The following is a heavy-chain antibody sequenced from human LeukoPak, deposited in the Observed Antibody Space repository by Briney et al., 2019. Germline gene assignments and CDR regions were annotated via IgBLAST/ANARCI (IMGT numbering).Heavy chain of an antibody. D-gene: IGHD6-6*01. CDR2: ISGSGGST. V-gene: IGHV3-23*01. CDR1: GFTFSSYA. CDR3: ATNLRYSSSSGY. J-gene: IGHJ4*02. Sequence: GGSLRLSCTASGFTFSSYAMSWVRQAPGKGLEWVSAISGSGGSTYYADSVKGRFTISRDNSKNTLYLQMNSLRAEDTAVYYCATNLRYSSSSGYWGQGTLVTVSS.